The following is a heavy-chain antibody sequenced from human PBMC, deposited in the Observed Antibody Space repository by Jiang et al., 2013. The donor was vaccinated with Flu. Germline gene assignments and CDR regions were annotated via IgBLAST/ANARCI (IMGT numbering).Heavy chain of an antibody. CDR3: ARDGIAVAGTLQH. V-gene: IGHV1-18*01. J-gene: IGHJ1*01. Sequence: GRVTMTTDTSTSTAYMELRSLRSDDTAVYYCARDGIAVAGTLQHWGQGTLVTVSS. D-gene: IGHD6-19*01.